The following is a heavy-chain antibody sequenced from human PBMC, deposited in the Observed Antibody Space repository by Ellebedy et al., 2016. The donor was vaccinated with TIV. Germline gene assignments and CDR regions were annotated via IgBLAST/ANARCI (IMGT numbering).Heavy chain of an antibody. CDR3: AGDGVRPYFYNGMDV. CDR1: GFTFSQYA. D-gene: IGHD2/OR15-2a*01. J-gene: IGHJ6*02. CDR2: ISSDGGISK. V-gene: IGHV3-30-3*01. Sequence: GESLKISCAASGFTFSQYAMHWVRQAPGKGLDWVALISSDGGISKYYSDSVKGRFTMSRDNSKNMVYLQMNSLRAEDTAVYYCAGDGVRPYFYNGMDVWGQGTTVSVSS.